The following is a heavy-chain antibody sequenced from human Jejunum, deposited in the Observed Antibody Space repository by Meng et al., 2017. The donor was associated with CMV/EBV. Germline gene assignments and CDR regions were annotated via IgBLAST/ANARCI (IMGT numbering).Heavy chain of an antibody. D-gene: IGHD6-13*01. V-gene: IGHV4-30-4*08. CDR3: ARARSTTWYQDF. CDR1: GVSISSGNYY. CDR2: SYYSGNT. J-gene: IGHJ4*02. Sequence: VSGVSISSGNYYWTWIRQSPGKGLEWIGYSYYSGNTYYNPSLKSRVTISVDTSENQFSLRLDSVTAADTAVYYCARARSTTWYQDFWGQGALVTVSS.